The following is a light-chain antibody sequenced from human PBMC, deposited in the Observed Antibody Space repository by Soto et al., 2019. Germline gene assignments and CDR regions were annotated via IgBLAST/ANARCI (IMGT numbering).Light chain of an antibody. V-gene: IGLV1-40*01. J-gene: IGLJ2*01. CDR1: SSNIGAGYD. CDR2: GNS. CDR3: QSYDSSLSVVV. Sequence: QPLLTQPPSVSGAPGQRVTISCTGSSSNIGAGYDVHWYQHLPGKAPKLLIYGNSNRPSGVPDRFSGSKSGTSASLAITGLQAEYEADYDCQSYDSSLSVVVFGGGTKLTVL.